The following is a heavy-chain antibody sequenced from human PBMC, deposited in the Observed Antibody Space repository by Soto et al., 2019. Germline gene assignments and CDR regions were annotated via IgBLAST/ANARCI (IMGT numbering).Heavy chain of an antibody. J-gene: IGHJ3*02. CDR2: INPNSGDT. CDR3: ARTYSGRNAFDI. Sequence: XSVKVSCKASGYTFTGYYVHWVRQAPGQGLEWMGWINPNSGDTNYAQKFQGRVAMTRDTSISTAYVELSRLRSDDTAVYYCARTYSGRNAFDIWGQGTMVTVSS. V-gene: IGHV1-2*02. CDR1: GYTFTGYY. D-gene: IGHD5-12*01.